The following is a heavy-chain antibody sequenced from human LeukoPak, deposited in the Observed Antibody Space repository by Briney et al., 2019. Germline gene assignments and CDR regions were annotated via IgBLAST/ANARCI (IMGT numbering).Heavy chain of an antibody. V-gene: IGHV4-59*01. D-gene: IGHD2-2*01. Sequence: SETLSLTCTVSGGSISSYYWSWIRQPPGKGLEWIGYIYYSGSTNYNPSLKSRVTISVDTSENQFSLKLSSVTAADTAVYYCARANIVVVPAANAYYYYYYMDVWGKGTTVTISS. CDR3: ARANIVVVPAANAYYYYYYMDV. CDR1: GGSISSYY. CDR2: IYYSGST. J-gene: IGHJ6*03.